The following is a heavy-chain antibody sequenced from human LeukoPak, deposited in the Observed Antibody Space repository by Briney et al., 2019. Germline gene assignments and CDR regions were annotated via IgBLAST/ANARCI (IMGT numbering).Heavy chain of an antibody. Sequence: SETLSLTCILDGGSTISYQRRCSWPRAPDLRDLIGRIFTSGSTNYNPSLKSRVTMSVDTSKNQFSLKLSSVTAADTAVYYCARDVPSSSWSQRTTWFDPWGQGTLVTVSS. CDR2: IFTSGST. D-gene: IGHD6-13*01. CDR3: ARDVPSSSWSQRTTWFDP. J-gene: IGHJ5*02. CDR1: GGSTISYQ. V-gene: IGHV4-4*07.